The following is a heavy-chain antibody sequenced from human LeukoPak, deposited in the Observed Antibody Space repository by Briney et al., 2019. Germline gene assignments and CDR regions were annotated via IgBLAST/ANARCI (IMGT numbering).Heavy chain of an antibody. Sequence: GGSLRLSCVVSGFTFSSHAMNWVRQAPGKGLEWVSSISGSGGSTYYADSVKGRFTISRDNSKNTLYLQMNSLRAGDTAVYYCATYSSGWFNFDYWGQGTLVTVSS. D-gene: IGHD6-19*01. CDR3: ATYSSGWFNFDY. CDR1: GFTFSSHA. J-gene: IGHJ4*02. V-gene: IGHV3-23*01. CDR2: ISGSGGST.